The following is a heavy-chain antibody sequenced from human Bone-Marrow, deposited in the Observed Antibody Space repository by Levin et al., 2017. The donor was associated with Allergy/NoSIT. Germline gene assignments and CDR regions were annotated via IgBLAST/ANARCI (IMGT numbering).Heavy chain of an antibody. CDR1: GFTFSSYW. D-gene: IGHD5-18*01. J-gene: IGHJ4*02. CDR3: ARGGSDTAMAHSA. CDR2: LNPDGSAT. V-gene: IGHV3-74*01. Sequence: RASVKVSCAASGFTFSSYWMHWVRQAPGKGLVWVSRLNPDGSATYYADSVKDRFTISRDNAENTLYLQMNSLRADDTAVYYCARGGSDTAMAHSAWGQGTLVTVSS.